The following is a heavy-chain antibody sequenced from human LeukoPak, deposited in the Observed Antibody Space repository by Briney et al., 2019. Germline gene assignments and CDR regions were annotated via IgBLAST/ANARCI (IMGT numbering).Heavy chain of an antibody. CDR1: GFTFSSYA. CDR3: AKDPTVYTYYYGMDV. Sequence: GGSLRLSCAASGFTFSSYAMNWVRQAPGKGLEWVSAISGSGGSTYYADSVKGRFTISRDDSKNMLYLQMNSLKADDTALYYCAKDPTVYTYYYGMDVWGQGTTVTVSS. CDR2: ISGSGGST. J-gene: IGHJ6*02. D-gene: IGHD5/OR15-5a*01. V-gene: IGHV3-23*01.